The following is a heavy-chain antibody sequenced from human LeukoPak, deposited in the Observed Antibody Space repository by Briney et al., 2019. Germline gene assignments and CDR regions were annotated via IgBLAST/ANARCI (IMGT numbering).Heavy chain of an antibody. CDR1: GYTFTGYY. J-gene: IGHJ4*02. Sequence: ASVKVSCKASGYTFTGYYMHWVRQAPGQGLEWMGWINSNSGDTNYAQKFQGRVTMTRDTSITTVYIELSRLRSDDTAAFYCARNDFWTGYYEVWGQGTLVTVSS. CDR3: ARNDFWTGYYEV. D-gene: IGHD3/OR15-3a*01. CDR2: INSNSGDT. V-gene: IGHV1-2*02.